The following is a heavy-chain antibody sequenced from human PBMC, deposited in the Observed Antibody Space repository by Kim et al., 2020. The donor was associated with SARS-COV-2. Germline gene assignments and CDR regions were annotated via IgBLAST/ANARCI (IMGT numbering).Heavy chain of an antibody. J-gene: IGHJ6*02. Sequence: GGSLRLSCAASGFTLSSYTMNWVRQAPGKGLQWLSYISSRGSDIYYADSVKGRFTISRDNAKNSLYLQMNSLRDDDTAVYYCARGSTVFYSGWYDGMDAWGQGTTVTVSS. CDR3: ARGSTVFYSGWYDGMDA. CDR2: ISSRGSDI. V-gene: IGHV3-21*05. D-gene: IGHD6-19*01. CDR1: GFTLSSYT.